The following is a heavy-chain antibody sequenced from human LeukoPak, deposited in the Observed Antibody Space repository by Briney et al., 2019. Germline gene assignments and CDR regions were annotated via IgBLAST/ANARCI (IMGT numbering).Heavy chain of an antibody. CDR3: ARHGGYDSSGYYQPYFDY. Sequence: PSETLSLTCTVSGGSISSGGYYWSWIRQHPGKGLEWIGYIYYSGSTYYNPSLKSRVTISVDTSKNQFSLKLSSVTAADTAVYYCARHGGYDSSGYYQPYFDYWGQGTLVTVSS. CDR2: IYYSGST. D-gene: IGHD3-22*01. V-gene: IGHV4-39*01. CDR1: GGSISSGGYY. J-gene: IGHJ4*02.